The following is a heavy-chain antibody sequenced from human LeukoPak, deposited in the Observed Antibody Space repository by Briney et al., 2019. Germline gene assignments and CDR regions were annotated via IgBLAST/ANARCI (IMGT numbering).Heavy chain of an antibody. CDR1: GGSISSSSYY. Sequence: TSETLSLTCTVSGGSISSSSYYWGWIRQPPGKGLEWIGSIYHSGSTYYNPSLKSRVTIAVETSKNQFSLRLSSVTAADTAVYYCARRTFGGVIAYWGQGTLVTVSS. V-gene: IGHV4-39*07. CDR3: ARRTFGGVIAY. CDR2: IYHSGST. J-gene: IGHJ4*02. D-gene: IGHD3-16*02.